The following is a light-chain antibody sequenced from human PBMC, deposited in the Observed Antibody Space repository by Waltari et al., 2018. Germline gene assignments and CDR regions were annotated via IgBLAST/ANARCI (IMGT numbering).Light chain of an antibody. J-gene: IGKJ2*01. CDR1: QSVSSSY. CDR3: QQYGSSPGMYT. CDR2: GAS. V-gene: IGKV3-20*01. Sequence: EIVLPQSPGTLSLSPGERATPSCRASQSVSSSYLAWYQQKPGQAPRLLIYGASSRATGIPDRFSGSGSGTDVTLTISRLEPEDFAVYYCQQYGSSPGMYTFGQGTKLEIK.